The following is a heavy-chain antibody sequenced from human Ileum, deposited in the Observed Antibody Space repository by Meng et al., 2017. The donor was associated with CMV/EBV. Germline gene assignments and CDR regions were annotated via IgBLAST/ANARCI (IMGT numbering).Heavy chain of an antibody. Sequence: LSLSCAASGFTVSSTYVPWVRRALGKGMGWVSVIYSAGRIYYADSVKGRFTISRDNSKNTVSLQMNGLRADDTAIYYCGRAFPARDYWGQGTLVTVSS. J-gene: IGHJ4*02. V-gene: IGHV3-53*01. CDR1: GFTVSSTY. D-gene: IGHD2-2*01. CDR3: GRAFPARDY. CDR2: IYSAGRI.